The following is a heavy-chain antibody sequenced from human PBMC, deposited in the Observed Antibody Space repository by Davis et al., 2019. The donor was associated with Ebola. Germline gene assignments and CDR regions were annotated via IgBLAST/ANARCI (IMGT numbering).Heavy chain of an antibody. CDR3: ARGATRASEDDY. Sequence: GESLKISCAASGFTFSSYSMNWVRQAPGKGLEWVSSISSSSSYIYYADSVKGRFTISRDNAKNSLYLQMNSLRAEDTAVYYCARGATRASEDDYWGQGTLVTVSS. D-gene: IGHD1-14*01. CDR1: GFTFSSYS. CDR2: ISSSSSYI. J-gene: IGHJ4*02. V-gene: IGHV3-21*01.